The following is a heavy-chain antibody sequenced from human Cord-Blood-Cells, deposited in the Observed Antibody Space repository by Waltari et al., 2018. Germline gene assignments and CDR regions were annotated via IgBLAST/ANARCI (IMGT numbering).Heavy chain of an antibody. CDR1: GFTFSSYA. Sequence: EVQLLESGGGLVQPGGSLRLSCAASGFTFSSYAMSWVRRAPGKGLEWVSAISGSGGSTYYADSVKGRFTISRDNSKNTLYLQMNSLRAEDTAVYYCAKFSGSYYYFDYWGQGTLVTVSS. CDR2: ISGSGGST. D-gene: IGHD1-26*01. CDR3: AKFSGSYYYFDY. J-gene: IGHJ4*02. V-gene: IGHV3-23*01.